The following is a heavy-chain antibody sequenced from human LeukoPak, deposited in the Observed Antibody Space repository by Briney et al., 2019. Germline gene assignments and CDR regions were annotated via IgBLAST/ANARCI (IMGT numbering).Heavy chain of an antibody. CDR2: IKQDGSEK. CDR3: ARDSGYCSSTSCYHYYYYYMDV. V-gene: IGHV3-7*01. CDR1: GFTFSSYW. D-gene: IGHD2-2*01. J-gene: IGHJ6*03. Sequence: GGSLRLSCAASGFTFSSYWMSWVRQAPGKGLEWVANIKQDGSEKYYVDSVKGRFTISRDNAKNSLYLQMNSLRAEDTAVYCCARDSGYCSSTSCYHYYYYYMDVWGKGTTVTVSS.